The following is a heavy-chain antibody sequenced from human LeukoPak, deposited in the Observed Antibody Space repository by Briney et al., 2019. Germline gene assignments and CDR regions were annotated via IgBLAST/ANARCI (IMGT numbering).Heavy chain of an antibody. CDR3: AKDRTRMIVVVISGSGYDY. Sequence: PGGSLRLSRAASGFTFSSSAMSSARQDPGKGLEWVSAISGRGGSTYHAASVKGRFTISRDNSKTTLYLQMNSLRAEDTAVYYCAKDRTRMIVVVISGSGYDYWGQGTLVTVSS. J-gene: IGHJ4*02. CDR1: GFTFSSSA. V-gene: IGHV3-23*01. CDR2: ISGRGGST. D-gene: IGHD3-22*01.